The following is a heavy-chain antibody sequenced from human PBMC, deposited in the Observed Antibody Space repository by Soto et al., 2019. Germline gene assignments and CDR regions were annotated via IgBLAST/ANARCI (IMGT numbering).Heavy chain of an antibody. CDR3: ARGDYCSDGICYKTSTDY. CDR2: INHSGST. D-gene: IGHD2-15*01. J-gene: IGHJ4*02. CDR1: GGSFNGYY. Sequence: SLTCAVYGGSFNGYYWGWIRQSPMKGLEWIGEINHSGSTNYNPSFRGRVAISVDASKNQFSLRLASMTAADTALYYCARGDYCSDGICYKTSTDYWGQGTQVTVSS. V-gene: IGHV4-34*01.